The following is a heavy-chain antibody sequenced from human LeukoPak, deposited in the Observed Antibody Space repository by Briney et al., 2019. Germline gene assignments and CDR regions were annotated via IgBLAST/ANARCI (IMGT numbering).Heavy chain of an antibody. V-gene: IGHV1-2*02. CDR3: ARDSYSSGWFSDY. CDR2: INPNSGGT. D-gene: IGHD6-19*01. J-gene: IGHJ4*02. CDR1: GYTFTGYY. Sequence: ASVKVSCKASGYTFTGYYMHWVRQATGQGIEWMGWINPNSGGTNYAQKFQGRVTMTRDTSISTAYMELSRLRSDDTAVYYCARDSYSSGWFSDYWGQGTLVTAS.